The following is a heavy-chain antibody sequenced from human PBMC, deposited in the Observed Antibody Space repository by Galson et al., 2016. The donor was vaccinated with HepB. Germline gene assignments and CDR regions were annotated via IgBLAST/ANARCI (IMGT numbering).Heavy chain of an antibody. D-gene: IGHD4-17*01. Sequence: SLRLSCAVSGFSVRSSYMSWVRQAPGKGLEWVSVIYSGGSTYYADSVKGRFTVSGDNSKNTLYLQMNSLRAEDTAVYYCARGTTVTNADAFDIWGQGTMVSVSS. CDR2: IYSGGST. V-gene: IGHV3-53*01. CDR3: ARGTTVTNADAFDI. CDR1: GFSVRSSY. J-gene: IGHJ3*02.